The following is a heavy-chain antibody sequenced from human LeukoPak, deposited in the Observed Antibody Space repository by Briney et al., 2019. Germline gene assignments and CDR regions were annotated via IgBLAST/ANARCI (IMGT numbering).Heavy chain of an antibody. D-gene: IGHD3-10*01. CDR2: IYYSGST. CDR3: AREGIIMVRGVRSPYFDY. J-gene: IGHJ4*02. CDR1: DGSISSSSYY. V-gene: IGHV4-39*02. Sequence: PSETLSLTCTVSDGSISSSSYYWGWIRQPPGKGLEWIGSIYYSGSTYYNPSLKSRVTISVDTSKNQFSLKLSSVTAADTAVYYCAREGIIMVRGVRSPYFDYWGQGTLVTVSS.